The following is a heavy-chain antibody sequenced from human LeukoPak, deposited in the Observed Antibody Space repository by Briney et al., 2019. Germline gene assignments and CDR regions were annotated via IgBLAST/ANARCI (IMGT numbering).Heavy chain of an antibody. J-gene: IGHJ4*02. D-gene: IGHD2-15*01. Sequence: GGSLRLSCAASGFTFSSYAMSWVRQAPGKGLEWVSAISGSGGSTYCADSVKGRLTISRDNSKNTLYLQMNSLRAEDTAVYYCAKVVAAGPLDYWGQGTLVTVSS. CDR1: GFTFSSYA. CDR3: AKVVAAGPLDY. V-gene: IGHV3-23*01. CDR2: ISGSGGST.